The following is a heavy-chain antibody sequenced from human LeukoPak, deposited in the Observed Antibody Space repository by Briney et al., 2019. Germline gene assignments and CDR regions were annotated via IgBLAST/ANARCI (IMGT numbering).Heavy chain of an antibody. CDR3: ARHLGVVAAPIGVYHYYGMDV. V-gene: IGHV4-59*08. Sequence: SETLSLTCTVSGGSISSYYWSWIRQPPGKGLEWIGYIYYSGSTNYNPSLKSRVTISVDTSKNQFSLKLSSVTAADTAVYYCARHLGVVAAPIGVYHYYGMDVWGQGTTVTVSS. CDR1: GGSISSYY. J-gene: IGHJ6*02. D-gene: IGHD2-15*01. CDR2: IYYSGST.